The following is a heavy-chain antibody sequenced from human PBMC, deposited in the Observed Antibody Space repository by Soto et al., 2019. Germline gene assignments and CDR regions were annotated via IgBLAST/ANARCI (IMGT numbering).Heavy chain of an antibody. Sequence: SETLSLTCAVSGYSISSSNWWGWIRQPPGKGLEWIGYIYYSGSTYYNPSLKSRVTMSVDTSKNQFSLKLSSVTAVDTAVYYCARRAYYDSSGFQDAFDIWGQGTMVTVSS. CDR3: ARRAYYDSSGFQDAFDI. V-gene: IGHV4-28*01. J-gene: IGHJ3*02. CDR2: IYYSGST. CDR1: GYSISSSNW. D-gene: IGHD3-22*01.